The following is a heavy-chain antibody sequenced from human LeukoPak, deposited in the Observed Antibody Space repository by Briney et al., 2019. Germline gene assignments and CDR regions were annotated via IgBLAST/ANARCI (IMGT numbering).Heavy chain of an antibody. Sequence: SQTLSLTCAISGDSVSSNSAAWNWIRQSPSRGLEWLGRTYYRSKWSNDYALSVRSRIAINPDTSKNQSSLQLNSVTPEDTAVYYCVRDSGYGLDAFDIWDQGTMVTVSS. CDR2: TYYRSKWSN. CDR3: VRDSGYGLDAFDI. V-gene: IGHV6-1*01. CDR1: GDSVSSNSAA. J-gene: IGHJ3*02. D-gene: IGHD5-12*01.